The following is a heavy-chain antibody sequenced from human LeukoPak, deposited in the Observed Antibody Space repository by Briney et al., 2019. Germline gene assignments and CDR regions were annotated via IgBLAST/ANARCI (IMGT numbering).Heavy chain of an antibody. Sequence: SETLSLTCTVSGGSISSYYWSWIRQPAGKGLEWIGRIYTSGSTYYNPSLKSRVTISVDTSKNQFSLKLSSVTAADTAVYYCASGSTVTTGYDAFDIWGQGTMVTVSS. CDR2: IYTSGST. J-gene: IGHJ3*02. CDR3: ASGSTVTTGYDAFDI. V-gene: IGHV4-4*07. D-gene: IGHD4-17*01. CDR1: GGSISSYY.